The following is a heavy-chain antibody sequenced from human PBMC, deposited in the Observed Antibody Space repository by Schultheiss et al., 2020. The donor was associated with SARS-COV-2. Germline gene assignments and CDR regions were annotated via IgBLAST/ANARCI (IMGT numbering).Heavy chain of an antibody. J-gene: IGHJ6*02. CDR3: ARDRQDDILTGYFYYYYGMDV. CDR2: INPNSGGT. CDR1: GYTFTGYY. D-gene: IGHD3-9*01. V-gene: IGHV1-2*02. Sequence: ASVKVSCKASGYTFTGYYMHWVRQAPGQGLEWMGWINPNSGGTNYAQKFQGRVTMTRDTSISTAYMELSRLRSDDTAVYYCARDRQDDILTGYFYYYYGMDVWGQGTTVTVSS.